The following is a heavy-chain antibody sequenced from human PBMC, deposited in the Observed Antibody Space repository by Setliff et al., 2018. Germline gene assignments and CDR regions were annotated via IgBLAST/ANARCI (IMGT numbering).Heavy chain of an antibody. V-gene: IGHV5-51*01. J-gene: IGHJ4*02. CDR2: IYPGDSDT. Sequence: GESLKISCKDSGYIFTNYWIGWVRQMPGKGLEWMGIIYPGDSDTRYSPSFQGQVTISADKSITTAYLHWSSLKASDTAMYYCARSAWGSSGYYPYYFDYWGQGTLVTVSS. CDR1: GYIFTNYW. CDR3: ARSAWGSSGYYPYYFDY. D-gene: IGHD3-22*01.